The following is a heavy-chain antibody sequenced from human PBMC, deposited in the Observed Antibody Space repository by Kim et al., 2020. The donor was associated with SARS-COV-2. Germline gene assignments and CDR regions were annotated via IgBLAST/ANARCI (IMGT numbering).Heavy chain of an antibody. CDR1: GFTFSNHA. CDR3: ARGFCSGGSCYRYFDY. CDR2: IHSGGIRT. J-gene: IGHJ4*02. Sequence: GGSLRLSCAASGFTFSNHAMSWVRQAPGKGLEWVSVIHSGGIRTDYADSVKGRFTISRDNSQNRLYLQMNSLTAEDTAVYYCARGFCSGGSCYRYFDYWGQGTLVTVSS. D-gene: IGHD2-15*01. V-gene: IGHV3-23*03.